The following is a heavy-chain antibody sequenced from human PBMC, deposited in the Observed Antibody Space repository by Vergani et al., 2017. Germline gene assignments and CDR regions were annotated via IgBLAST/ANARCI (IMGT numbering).Heavy chain of an antibody. D-gene: IGHD3-22*01. CDR2: IIPILGIA. CDR1: GGTFSSYA. CDR3: ARTPHYYDSSGEFDY. J-gene: IGHJ4*02. V-gene: IGHV1-69*09. Sequence: QVQLVQSGAEVKKPGSSVKVSCKASGGTFSSYAISWVRQAPGQGLEWMGRIIPILGIANYAQKFQGRVTITADKSTSTAYMELSRLRSEDTAVYYCARTPHYYDSSGEFDYWGQGTLVTVSS.